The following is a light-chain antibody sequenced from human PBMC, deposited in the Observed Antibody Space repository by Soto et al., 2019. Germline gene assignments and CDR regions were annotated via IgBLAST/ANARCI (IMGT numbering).Light chain of an antibody. J-gene: IGKJ5*01. CDR2: GAS. V-gene: IGKV1-39*01. CDR1: QTISRH. Sequence: VQITQSTSSLSTSVGDRVTLTCRASQTISRHLNWYQQKAGRAPRLLIYGASNLQSGVPSRFSGGGSGTEFTLTISSLLPEDFATYYCQQGYSNPATFGQGTRLEIK. CDR3: QQGYSNPAT.